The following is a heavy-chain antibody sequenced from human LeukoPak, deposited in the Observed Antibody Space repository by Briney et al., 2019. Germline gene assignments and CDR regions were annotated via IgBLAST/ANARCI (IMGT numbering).Heavy chain of an antibody. CDR2: ISSSSYHI. V-gene: IGHV3-21*01. J-gene: IGHJ4*02. Sequence: GGSLRLSCAASGFTFSSYSMKWVRQAPGKGLEWVSSISSSSYHIYYADSVKGRFTIHRDNAKNSLHLQMNSLRAEDTAVYYCARDRTGEPDYWGQGTLVTVSS. D-gene: IGHD7-27*01. CDR1: GFTFSSYS. CDR3: ARDRTGEPDY.